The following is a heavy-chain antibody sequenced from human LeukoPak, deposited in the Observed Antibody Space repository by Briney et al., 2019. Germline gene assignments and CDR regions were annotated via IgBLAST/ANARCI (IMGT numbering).Heavy chain of an antibody. J-gene: IGHJ4*02. V-gene: IGHV4-31*03. CDR1: GDSMTRGGYY. Sequence: PSETLSLTCTVSGDSMTRGGYYWSWVRQHPGKGLEWIGFIYHSGTTFYNPSLEGRAAISVDTSQNQFSLKLTSVTAADTAVYYCARAVDYRNYFDYWGQGTLVTFSS. CDR2: IYHSGTT. CDR3: ARAVDYRNYFDY. D-gene: IGHD4-11*01.